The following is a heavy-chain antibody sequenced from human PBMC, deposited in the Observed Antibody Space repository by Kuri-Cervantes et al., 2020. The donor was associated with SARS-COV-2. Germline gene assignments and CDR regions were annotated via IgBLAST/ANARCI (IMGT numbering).Heavy chain of an antibody. Sequence: ASVKVSCKASGYTFTSYDINWVRQATGQGLEWMGWMNPNSGNTGYAQKFQGRVTMTRDTSTSTVYMELSSLRSEDTAVYYCARDRTAASHWFDPWGQGTLVTVSS. D-gene: IGHD2-2*01. CDR3: ARDRTAASHWFDP. CDR1: GYTFTSYD. CDR2: MNPNSGNT. J-gene: IGHJ5*02. V-gene: IGHV1-8*01.